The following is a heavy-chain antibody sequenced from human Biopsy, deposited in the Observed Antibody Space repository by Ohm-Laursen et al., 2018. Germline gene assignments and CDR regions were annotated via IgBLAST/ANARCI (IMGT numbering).Heavy chain of an antibody. J-gene: IGHJ4*02. V-gene: IGHV3-21*01. CDR1: GVTLSGYG. CDR3: VRDSTLDY. CDR2: ISASSSYI. Sequence: SLSLSCAATGVTLSGYGMNWVRQAPGKGLEWVSSISASSSYIYYADSVKGRFTISRDNARNSLFLEMSSLREEDTGLYHCVRDSTLDYWGQGTLVTVSS. D-gene: IGHD3-3*02.